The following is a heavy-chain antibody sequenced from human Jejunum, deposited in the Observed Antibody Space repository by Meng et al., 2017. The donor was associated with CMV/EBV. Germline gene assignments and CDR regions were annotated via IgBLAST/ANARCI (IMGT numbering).Heavy chain of an antibody. V-gene: IGHV3-30*18. J-gene: IGHJ4*02. CDR1: GFTLSSYG. Sequence: LRRSCVASGFTLSSYGLHWVRQAPGKGLEWVVLISFDETHTYYADSVKGRFTISRDNSKKTLYLQMDSLKAEDTAVYYCAKDRYEMDYWGQGTLVTVSS. CDR3: AKDRYEMDY. CDR2: ISFDETHT. D-gene: IGHD2-2*01.